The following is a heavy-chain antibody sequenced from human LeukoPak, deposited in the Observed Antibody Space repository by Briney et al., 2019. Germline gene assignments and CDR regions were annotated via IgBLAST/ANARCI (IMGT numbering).Heavy chain of an antibody. V-gene: IGHV3-23*01. CDR1: GFTFSSHA. Sequence: PGGSLRLSCAAAGFTFSSHAMSWVRQAPGKGLEWVSAISGSGCGTYYADSVKGRCTISRDNSKNTLYLKMNSLRAADTAVYYCATLGLRAEFDYWGQGTLVTVPS. CDR2: ISGSGCGT. J-gene: IGHJ4*02. CDR3: ATLGLRAEFDY. D-gene: IGHD3-10*01.